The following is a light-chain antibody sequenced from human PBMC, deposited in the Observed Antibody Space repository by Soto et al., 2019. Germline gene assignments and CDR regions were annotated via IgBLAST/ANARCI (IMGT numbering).Light chain of an antibody. CDR2: DAS. J-gene: IGKJ5*01. V-gene: IGKV1-5*01. CDR3: QQANSFPIT. CDR1: QSISSW. Sequence: SQMTQSPSTLSASVGDRVTITCRASQSISSWLAWYQQKPGKAPKLLIYDASSLESGVPSRFSGSGSGTEFTLTISSLQPEDCAIYFCQQANSFPITFGQGTRLEIK.